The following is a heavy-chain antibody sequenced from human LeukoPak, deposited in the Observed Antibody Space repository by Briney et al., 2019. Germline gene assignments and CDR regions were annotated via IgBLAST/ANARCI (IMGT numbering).Heavy chain of an antibody. CDR3: ARDQYYDYVWGSYRYSHGHGMDV. V-gene: IGHV3-30-3*01. J-gene: IGHJ6*02. D-gene: IGHD3-16*02. CDR1: GFTFSSYA. Sequence: GRSLRLSCAASGFTFSSYAMHWVRQAPGKGLEWVAVISYDGSNKYYADSVKGRFTISRDNSKNTLYLQMSSLRAEDTAVYYCARDQYYDYVWGSYRYSHGHGMDVWGQGTTVTVSS. CDR2: ISYDGSNK.